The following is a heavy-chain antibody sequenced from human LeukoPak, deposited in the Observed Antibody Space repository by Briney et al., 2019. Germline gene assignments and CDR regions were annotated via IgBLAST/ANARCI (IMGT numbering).Heavy chain of an antibody. CDR3: ARGSSGYGRYYFDY. Sequence: PSETLSLTCAVYGGSFSGYYWSWLRQPPGKGLEWIGEINHSGSTNYNPSLKSRVTISVDTSKNQFSLKLSSVTAADTAVYYCARGSSGYGRYYFDYWGQGTLVTVSS. D-gene: IGHD5-12*01. V-gene: IGHV4-34*01. CDR2: INHSGST. J-gene: IGHJ4*02. CDR1: GGSFSGYY.